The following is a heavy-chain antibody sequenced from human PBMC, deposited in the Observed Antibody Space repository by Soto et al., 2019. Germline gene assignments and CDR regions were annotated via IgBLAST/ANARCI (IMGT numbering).Heavy chain of an antibody. D-gene: IGHD3-3*01. Sequence: GESLKISCKGSGYSFTSYWIGWVGQMPGKGLEWMGIIYPGDSDTRYSPSFQGQVTISADKSISTAYLQMNSLRAEDTAVYYCARDFYYYYYGMDVWGQGTTVTVSS. CDR3: ARDFYYYYYGMDV. CDR2: IYPGDSDT. V-gene: IGHV5-51*01. J-gene: IGHJ6*02. CDR1: GYSFTSYW.